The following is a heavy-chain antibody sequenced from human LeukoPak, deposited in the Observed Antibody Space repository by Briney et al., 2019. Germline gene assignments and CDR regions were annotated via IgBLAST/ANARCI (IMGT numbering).Heavy chain of an antibody. CDR2: TNHSGST. Sequence: SETLSLTCTVSGGSISSYYWSWIRQPPGKGLEWIGETNHSGSTNYNPSLKSRVTISVDTSKNQFSLKLSSVTAADTAVYCCARAKFDYWGQGTLVTVSS. V-gene: IGHV4-34*01. CDR3: ARAKFDY. CDR1: GGSISSYY. J-gene: IGHJ4*02.